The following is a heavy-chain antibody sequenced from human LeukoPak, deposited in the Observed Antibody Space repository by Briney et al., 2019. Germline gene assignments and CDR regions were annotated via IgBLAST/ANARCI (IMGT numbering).Heavy chain of an antibody. CDR3: AREGGPYRPLDY. CDR1: GGSISSGGYY. V-gene: IGHV4-31*03. Sequence: SETLSLTCTVSGGSISSGGYYWSWIRQHPGKGLEWIGYIYYSGSTYYNPSLKSRVTISVDTSKNQFSLKLSSVTAADTAVYYCAREGGPYRPLDYSGQGTLVTVAS. CDR2: IYYSGST. J-gene: IGHJ4*02.